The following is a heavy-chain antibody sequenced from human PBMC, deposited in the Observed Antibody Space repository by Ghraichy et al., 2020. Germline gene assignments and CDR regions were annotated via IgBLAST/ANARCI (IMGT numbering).Heavy chain of an antibody. Sequence: GGSLNISCKASGYTFTGYYINWVRQAPGQGLEWMGRISPNSGATSYAQKFQGRVTVTRDTSISTAYMELTGLTTDDTAVYYCVKCGGNCAAGSCYHADYWGQGTLVTVSS. CDR2: ISPNSGAT. D-gene: IGHD2-15*01. V-gene: IGHV1-2*06. CDR3: VKCGGNCAAGSCYHADY. CDR1: GYTFTGYY. J-gene: IGHJ4*02.